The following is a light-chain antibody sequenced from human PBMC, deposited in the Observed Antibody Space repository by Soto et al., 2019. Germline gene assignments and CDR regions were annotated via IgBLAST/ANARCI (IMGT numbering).Light chain of an antibody. CDR1: SSDIGAGYD. Sequence: QSVLTQPPSMSGAPGQRVTISCTGSSSDIGAGYDVHWDQQFPGTAPKLLIYSNINRPSGVPDRFSGSKSGTSASLAITGRQAEDEADYYCQSYDSSLGGSKGVFGGGTKLTVL. V-gene: IGLV1-40*01. CDR3: QSYDSSLGGSKGV. CDR2: SNI. J-gene: IGLJ3*02.